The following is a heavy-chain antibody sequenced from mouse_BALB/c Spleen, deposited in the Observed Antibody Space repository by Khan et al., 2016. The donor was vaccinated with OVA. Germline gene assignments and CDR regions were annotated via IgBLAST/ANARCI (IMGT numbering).Heavy chain of an antibody. D-gene: IGHD1-1*01. J-gene: IGHJ3*01. V-gene: IGHV5-6*01. CDR3: ADYLTRSVAY. CDR1: GFTFSSYS. CDR2: ISTGGDYT. Sequence: EVQLVESGGDLVKPGGSLKLSCAASGFTFSSYSMSWVRQTPDKRLEWVASISTGGDYTYYPDSVKGRFTISRDNAKNTLYLQMSDLKSEDTAMYYCADYLTRSVAYWGQGTLVTVSA.